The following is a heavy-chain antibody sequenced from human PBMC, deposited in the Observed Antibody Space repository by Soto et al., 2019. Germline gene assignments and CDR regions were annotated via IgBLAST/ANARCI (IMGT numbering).Heavy chain of an antibody. D-gene: IGHD3-16*02. V-gene: IGHV5-51*01. CDR2: IYPGDSDT. CDR3: ARIIAASGTGFDY. J-gene: IGHJ4*02. CDR1: GYTFISYW. Sequence: PGEPLKISCKGSGYTFISYWIGWVRQKPGKGLEWMGMIYPGDSDTRYSPSFQGQVTISADKSINTAYLQWSSLEASDTAVYYCARIIAASGTGFDYWGQGTLVTVS.